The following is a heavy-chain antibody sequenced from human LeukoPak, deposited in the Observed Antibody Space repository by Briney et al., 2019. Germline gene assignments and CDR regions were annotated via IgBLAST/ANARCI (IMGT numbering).Heavy chain of an antibody. Sequence: GGSLRLSCAASGFTLSSYSMNWVRQAPGKGLEWVSSISSSSSYIYYADSVKGRFTISRDNAKNSLYLQMNSLRAEDTAVYYCGTGSSSAHYYGMDVWGQGTTVTVSS. V-gene: IGHV3-21*01. CDR2: ISSSSSYI. CDR1: GFTLSSYS. CDR3: GTGSSSAHYYGMDV. D-gene: IGHD6-6*01. J-gene: IGHJ6*02.